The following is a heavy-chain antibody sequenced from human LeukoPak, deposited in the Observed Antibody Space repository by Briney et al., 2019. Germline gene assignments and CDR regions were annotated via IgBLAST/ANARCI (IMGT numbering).Heavy chain of an antibody. CDR3: TTSDCEY. Sequence: GGSLRLSCSASGFTFSTYWMSWVRQAPGKGLEWVATIKPDGNDKFLVDSVKGRFTISRDNAKTSLFLQMNSLRAEDTAMYYCTTSDCEYWGQGALVTVSS. CDR2: IKPDGNDK. CDR1: GFTFSTYW. V-gene: IGHV3-7*03. J-gene: IGHJ4*02.